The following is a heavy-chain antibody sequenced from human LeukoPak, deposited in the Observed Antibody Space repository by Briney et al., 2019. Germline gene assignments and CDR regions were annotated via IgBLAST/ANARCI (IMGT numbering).Heavy chain of an antibody. CDR3: AKVGKTENYYGSGRFSYYYYMDV. D-gene: IGHD3-10*01. V-gene: IGHV3-48*01. J-gene: IGHJ6*03. CDR2: ISSSGSTI. Sequence: GGSLRLSCAASGFTFSSYSMNWVRQAPGKGLEWVSYISSSGSTIYYADSVKGRFTISRDNSKNTLYLQMNSLRAEDTALYYCAKVGKTENYYGSGRFSYYYYMDVWGKGATVTISS. CDR1: GFTFSSYS.